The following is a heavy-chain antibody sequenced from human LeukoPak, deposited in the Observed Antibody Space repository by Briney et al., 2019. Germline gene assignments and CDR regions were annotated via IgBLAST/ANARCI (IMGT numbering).Heavy chain of an antibody. CDR3: AREPGAGYGGTLDY. CDR2: INHSGST. CDR1: GGSISTTNYY. D-gene: IGHD4-23*01. J-gene: IGHJ4*02. V-gene: IGHV4-39*07. Sequence: PSETLSLTCTVSGGSISTTNYYWSWIRQPPGKGLERIGEINHSGSTNYNPSLKSRVTISVDTSKNQFSLKLSSVTAADTAVYYCAREPGAGYGGTLDYWGQGTLVTVSS.